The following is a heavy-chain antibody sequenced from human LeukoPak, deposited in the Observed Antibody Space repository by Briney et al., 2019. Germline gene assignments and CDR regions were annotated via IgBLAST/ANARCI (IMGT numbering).Heavy chain of an antibody. CDR2: FDSTGST. CDR3: ARHHSSGWHLFDY. D-gene: IGHD6-19*01. CDR1: GGSISSYY. Sequence: SETLSLTCTVSGGSISSYYWTWIRQPAGKGLEWIGRFDSTGSTNYNPSLKSRVTISIDTSKNQFSLKLSSATAADTAVYYCARHHSSGWHLFDYWGQGTLVTVAS. V-gene: IGHV4-4*07. J-gene: IGHJ4*02.